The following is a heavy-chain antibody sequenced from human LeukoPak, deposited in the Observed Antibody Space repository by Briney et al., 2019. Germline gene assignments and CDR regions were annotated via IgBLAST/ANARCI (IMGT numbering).Heavy chain of an antibody. J-gene: IGHJ4*02. D-gene: IGHD3-16*01. CDR1: GFTVSSSNY. CDR3: AREISRFGI. CDR2: IYTGGTT. Sequence: GSLRLSCAASGFTVSSSNYMNWVRQAPGEGLEWVSGIYTGGTTYYTDSVKGRFTISRDNPNNTLYLQMHSLRAEDTAVYYCAREISRFGIWGQGTLVTVSS. V-gene: IGHV3-66*01.